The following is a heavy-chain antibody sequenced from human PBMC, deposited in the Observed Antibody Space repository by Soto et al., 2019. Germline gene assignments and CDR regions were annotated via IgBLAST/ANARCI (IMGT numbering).Heavy chain of an antibody. D-gene: IGHD3-10*01. CDR2: IWYDGSNK. CDR1: GFTFSSYG. V-gene: IGHV3-33*01. CDR3: ARDYYGSGSYYFFDY. J-gene: IGHJ4*02. Sequence: QVQLVESGGGVVQPGRSLRLSCAASGFTFSSYGMHWVRQAPGKGLEWVAVIWYDGSNKYYADSVKGRFTISRDNSKNKLYLQMNSLRAEDTAVYYCARDYYGSGSYYFFDYWGQGTLVTVSS.